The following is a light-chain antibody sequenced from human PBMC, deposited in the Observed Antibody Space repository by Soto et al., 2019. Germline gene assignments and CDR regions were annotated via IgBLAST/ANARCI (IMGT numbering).Light chain of an antibody. J-gene: IGKJ2*01. CDR2: ETS. CDR3: LQHNTYPYT. Sequence: DVQMAQSPSAMSASVGDRVTIACRASQDISRFVAWFQHKPGRAPERLIYETSNLQPGVPSRFSGSGSGTVFTLAISGLQPEDFATYYCLQHNTYPYTFGQGTKLEIK. CDR1: QDISRF. V-gene: IGKV1-17*03.